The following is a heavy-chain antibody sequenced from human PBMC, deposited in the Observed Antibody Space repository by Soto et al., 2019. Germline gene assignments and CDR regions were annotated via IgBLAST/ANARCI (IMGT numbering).Heavy chain of an antibody. V-gene: IGHV4-39*01. CDR3: ARSRESSASYYYYYMDG. CDR2: IYYSGST. J-gene: IGHJ6*03. CDR1: GGSISSRSYY. Sequence: SETPSLTCTVSGGSISSRSYYWCWILQPPGKGLEWIGSIYYSGSTYYNPSPKRRVTISVDTSKNQFSLKLSSVTAADTAVYYCARSRESSASYYYYYMDGWGKGTSVTVSS. D-gene: IGHD6-6*01.